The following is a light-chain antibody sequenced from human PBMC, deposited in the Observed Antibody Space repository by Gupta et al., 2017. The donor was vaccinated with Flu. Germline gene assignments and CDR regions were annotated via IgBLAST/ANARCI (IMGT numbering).Light chain of an antibody. CDR3: QQDKGDTRA. Sequence: PTLSASVGDRVKITCRASRTLSSWVAWFQQKPGKATKLLMYQTSSLESGVPSRFDGSRSGTEFTMTISRLQTDESATDFCQQDKGDTRAFGQGTKVEIK. CDR1: RTLSSW. V-gene: IGKV1-5*03. CDR2: QTS. J-gene: IGKJ1*01.